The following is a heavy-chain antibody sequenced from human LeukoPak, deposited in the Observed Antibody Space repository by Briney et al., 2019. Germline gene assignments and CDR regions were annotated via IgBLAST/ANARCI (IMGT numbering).Heavy chain of an antibody. D-gene: IGHD1-26*01. CDR1: GFTFSSYT. J-gene: IGHJ4*02. Sequence: GGSLRLSCAASGFTFSSYTMSGVPQAPGQGLEWVSAISGSGGSTYYADSVKGRFTISRDNSKNTLYLQMNSLRAEDTAVYYCAKGSYHLVIVGATSVDYWGQGTLVTVSS. CDR2: ISGSGGST. CDR3: AKGSYHLVIVGATSVDY. V-gene: IGHV3-23*01.